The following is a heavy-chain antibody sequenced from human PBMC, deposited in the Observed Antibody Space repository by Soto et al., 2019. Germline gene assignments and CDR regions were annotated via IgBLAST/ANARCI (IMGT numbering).Heavy chain of an antibody. V-gene: IGHV1-69*13. D-gene: IGHD2-2*01. Sequence: SVKVSCKASGGTFSSYAISWVRQAPGQGLEWMGGIIPIFGTANYAQKFQGRVTITADESTSTAYVELSSLRSEDTAVYYCAAPKDVGYCPSTRRYEGPYPLDFWGQGTLVTVSS. J-gene: IGHJ4*02. CDR3: AAPKDVGYCPSTRRYEGPYPLDF. CDR2: IIPIFGTA. CDR1: GGTFSSYA.